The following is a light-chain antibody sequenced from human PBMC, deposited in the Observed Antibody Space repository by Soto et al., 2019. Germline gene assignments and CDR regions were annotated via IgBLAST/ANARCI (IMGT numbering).Light chain of an antibody. CDR1: QSVSGN. Sequence: EIVMTQSPATLSVSPGERVTLSCRASQSVSGNLAWYQQKPGQAPRLLIYAASTRATGIPARFSGSGSGTEFTITINSLQSEDFAVYYCQQYNNWPPITFGPWTKVDIK. V-gene: IGKV3-15*01. CDR3: QQYNNWPPIT. CDR2: AAS. J-gene: IGKJ3*01.